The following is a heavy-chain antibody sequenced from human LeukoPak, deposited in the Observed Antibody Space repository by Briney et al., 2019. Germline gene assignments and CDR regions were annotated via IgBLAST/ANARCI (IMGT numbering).Heavy chain of an antibody. V-gene: IGHV3-53*01. D-gene: IGHD2-2*01. CDR3: ARDVPDDYYYYGMDV. Sequence: GGSLRLSCAASGFTFSSNYMSWVRQAPGKGLEWVSVIYSGGSTYYADSVKGRFTISRDNSKNTLYLQMNSLRAEDTAVYYCARDVPDDYYYYGMDVWGQGTTVTVSS. CDR2: IYSGGST. J-gene: IGHJ6*02. CDR1: GFTFSSNY.